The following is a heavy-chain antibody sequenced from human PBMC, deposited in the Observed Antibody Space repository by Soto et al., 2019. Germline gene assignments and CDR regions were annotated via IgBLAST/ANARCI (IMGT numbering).Heavy chain of an antibody. Sequence: SETLCLTCSVSGGSINSSIYFLGWVRQPPGKGLEWIGSIYYSGSTYYSPSLRSRVTISVDTSKNQFSLKLSSVPAADRAVFYCARHYRRGSRTGFAPWGQGTLVPVSS. CDR1: GGSINSSIYF. V-gene: IGHV4-39*01. CDR2: IYYSGST. D-gene: IGHD1-26*01. CDR3: ARHYRRGSRTGFAP. J-gene: IGHJ5*02.